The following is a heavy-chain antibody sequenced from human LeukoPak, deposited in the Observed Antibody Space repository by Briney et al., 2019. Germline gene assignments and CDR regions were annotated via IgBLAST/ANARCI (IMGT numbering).Heavy chain of an antibody. J-gene: IGHJ4*02. Sequence: ASVKVSCKTSGYTFTGYYMHWVRQAPGQGLEWMGWIIPNNGGTNYAQKFQGRVTMTRDTSISTAFMELNRLRSDDTAIYYCARANQNYFDYWGQGTLVTVSS. D-gene: IGHD1-14*01. V-gene: IGHV1-2*02. CDR3: ARANQNYFDY. CDR1: GYTFTGYY. CDR2: IIPNNGGT.